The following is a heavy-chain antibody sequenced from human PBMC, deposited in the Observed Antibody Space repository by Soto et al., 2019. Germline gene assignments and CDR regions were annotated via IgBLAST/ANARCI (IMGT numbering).Heavy chain of an antibody. V-gene: IGHV3-9*01. D-gene: IGHD5-18*01. CDR1: GFTFEDYA. CDR3: VRGNNYEGVYYFDY. CDR2: ITWNSGSI. Sequence: EVQLVESGGGLVQPGRSLRVSCAASGFTFEDYAIHWVRQVPGKGLEWVSGITWNSGSIDYAGSVKGRFTISRDNAKNSVYLQMNSLRIEDTALYYCVRGNNYEGVYYFDYWGQGTLVTVSS. J-gene: IGHJ4*02.